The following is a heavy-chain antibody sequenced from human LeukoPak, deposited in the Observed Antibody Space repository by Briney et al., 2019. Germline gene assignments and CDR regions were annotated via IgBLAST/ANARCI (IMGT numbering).Heavy chain of an antibody. J-gene: IGHJ4*02. CDR2: IYYSGST. Sequence: SETLSLTCTVSGGSISSYYWSWIRQPPGKGLEWIGYIYYSGSTNYNPSLKSRVTISVDTSKNQFSLKLSSVTAADTAVYYCARMTFYCSGGSCYSYYFDYWGQETLVTVSS. V-gene: IGHV4-59*01. CDR3: ARMTFYCSGGSCYSYYFDY. D-gene: IGHD2-15*01. CDR1: GGSISSYY.